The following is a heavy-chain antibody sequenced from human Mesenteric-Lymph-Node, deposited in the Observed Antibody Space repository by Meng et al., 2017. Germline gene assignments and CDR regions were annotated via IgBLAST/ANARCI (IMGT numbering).Heavy chain of an antibody. V-gene: IGHV3-23*01. J-gene: IGHJ4*02. CDR2: ISADGGST. Sequence: GGSLRLSCAASGDTFVRNAVTWVRQAPGKGLEWVSTISADGGSTFYADSVKGRFTISRDNSKNMLYLQMNSLRGEDTAVYYCARDGGWILTGYYRAYWGQGTLVTVSS. CDR3: ARDGGWILTGYYRAY. D-gene: IGHD3-9*01. CDR1: GDTFVRNA.